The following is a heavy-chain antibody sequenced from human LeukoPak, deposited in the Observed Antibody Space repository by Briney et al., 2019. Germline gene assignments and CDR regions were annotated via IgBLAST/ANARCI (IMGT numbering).Heavy chain of an antibody. J-gene: IGHJ4*02. V-gene: IGHV3-74*01. D-gene: IGHD4-17*01. CDR2: INSDGSST. CDR1: GFTFSNYW. CDR3: ARLYGGYGDYYFDY. Sequence: GGSLRLSCAASGFTFSNYWMHWVRQAPGKGLVWVSRINSDGSSTSYADTVKGRFTISRDNAKNTLYLQMNSLRAEDTAVYYCARLYGGYGDYYFDYWGQGTLVTVSS.